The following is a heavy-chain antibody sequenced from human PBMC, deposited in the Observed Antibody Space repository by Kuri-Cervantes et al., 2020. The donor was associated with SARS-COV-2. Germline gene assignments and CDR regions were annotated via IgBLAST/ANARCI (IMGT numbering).Heavy chain of an antibody. V-gene: IGHV4-39*07. CDR1: GGSISSSSYY. D-gene: IGHD6-19*01. CDR2: IYYSGST. Sequence: SETLSLTCTVSGGSISSSSYYWGWIRQPPGKGLEWIGSIYYSGSTYYNPSLKSRVTISVDTSKNQFSLKLSSVTAADTAMYFCARGNGAVATSGYWYFDLWAVAPWSPSPQ. CDR3: ARGNGAVATSGYWYFDL. J-gene: IGHJ2*01.